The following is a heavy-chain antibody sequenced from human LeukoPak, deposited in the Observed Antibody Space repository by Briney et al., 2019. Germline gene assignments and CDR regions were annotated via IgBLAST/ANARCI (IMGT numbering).Heavy chain of an antibody. D-gene: IGHD1-26*01. Sequence: ASVKVSCKASGYTFASYGISWVRQAPGQGLEWMGWISAYNGNTNYAQKLQGRVTMTTDTSTSTAYMELRSLRSDDTAVYYCARETLNSGSSSFDYWGQGTLVTVSS. CDR2: ISAYNGNT. CDR1: GYTFASYG. V-gene: IGHV1-18*01. J-gene: IGHJ4*02. CDR3: ARETLNSGSSSFDY.